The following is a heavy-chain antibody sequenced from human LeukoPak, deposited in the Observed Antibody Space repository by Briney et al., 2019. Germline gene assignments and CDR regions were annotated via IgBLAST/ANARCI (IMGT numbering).Heavy chain of an antibody. Sequence: GASVKVPCKASGYTFTSYDINWVRQAAGQGLEWMGWMNPNSGNTGYAQKFQGRVTITRNTSIGTAYMELSSLRSEDTAVYYCARGQVVTTRKFDYWGQGTLVTVSS. CDR1: GYTFTSYD. CDR3: ARGQVVTTRKFDY. V-gene: IGHV1-8*03. D-gene: IGHD5-12*01. CDR2: MNPNSGNT. J-gene: IGHJ4*02.